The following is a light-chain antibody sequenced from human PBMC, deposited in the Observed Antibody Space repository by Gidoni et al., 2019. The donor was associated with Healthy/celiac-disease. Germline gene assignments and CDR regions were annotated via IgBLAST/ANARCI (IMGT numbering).Light chain of an antibody. V-gene: IGKV1-5*01. CDR3: QQYNSYSRT. J-gene: IGKJ1*01. CDR1: KSISSW. CDR2: DAS. Sequence: DIQMTQSPSTLSASVGDRVTITCRASKSISSWLAWYQQKPGKAPKLLIYDASSLESGVPSRFSGSGSGTEFTLTISSLQPDDFATYYCQQYNSYSRTFXQXTKVXIK.